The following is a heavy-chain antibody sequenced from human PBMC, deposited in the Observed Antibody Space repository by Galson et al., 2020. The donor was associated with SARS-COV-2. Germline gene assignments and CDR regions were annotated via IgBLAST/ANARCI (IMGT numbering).Heavy chain of an antibody. CDR3: AREGPTVTTSEIDH. CDR2: ISYDGTTE. V-gene: IGHV3-30-3*01. CDR1: GFTFRDFA. J-gene: IGHJ4*02. Sequence: QAGGSLRLSCAASGFTFRDFAMHWVRQAPGKGLEWVAIISYDGTTEYNADSVKGRFTISRDTSKNTVYLQMHSLRGDDTAVYYCAREGPTVTTSEIDHWGQGTLVTVSS. D-gene: IGHD4-17*01.